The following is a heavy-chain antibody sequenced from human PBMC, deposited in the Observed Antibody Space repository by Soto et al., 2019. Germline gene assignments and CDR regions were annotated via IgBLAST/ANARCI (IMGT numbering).Heavy chain of an antibody. CDR2: INWNRDMR. D-gene: IGHD3-10*01. V-gene: IGHV3-9*01. CDR1: GFSFGDYN. CDR3: AKDSGSGQVDY. Sequence: EVQLVESGGGLVQPGRSLRLSCAASGFSFGDYNMHWVRQAPGKGLEWVSGINWNRDMRGYADSVKGRLTISRDNAKDSLYLQMNSLRAEDTALYYCAKDSGSGQVDYWGQGTLVTVSA. J-gene: IGHJ4*02.